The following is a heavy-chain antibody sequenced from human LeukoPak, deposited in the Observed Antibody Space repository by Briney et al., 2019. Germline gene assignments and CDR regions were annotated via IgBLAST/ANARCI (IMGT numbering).Heavy chain of an antibody. D-gene: IGHD4-17*01. J-gene: IGHJ4*02. CDR1: GFTFSSYG. Sequence: GGSLRLSCAASGFTFSSYGMHWVRQAPGKGLEWVAFIRYDGSNKYYADSEKGRFTISRDNSKNTLYLQMNSLRAEDTAVYYCARGEGYGDYYFDYWGQGTLVTVSS. CDR2: IRYDGSNK. V-gene: IGHV3-30*02. CDR3: ARGEGYGDYYFDY.